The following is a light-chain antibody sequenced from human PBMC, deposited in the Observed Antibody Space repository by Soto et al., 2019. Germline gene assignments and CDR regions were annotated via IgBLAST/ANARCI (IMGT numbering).Light chain of an antibody. CDR3: QQYGSSPPYT. CDR2: GAS. CDR1: QSVSSSY. J-gene: IGKJ2*01. V-gene: IGKV3-20*01. Sequence: EIVLTQSPGTLSLSPGERATLSCRASQSVSSSYLAWYQQKPGQAPRLLIYGASNRATGIQDRFSGSGSGTDFTLTISRLEPEDFAVYYCQQYGSSPPYTFGQGTQLEIK.